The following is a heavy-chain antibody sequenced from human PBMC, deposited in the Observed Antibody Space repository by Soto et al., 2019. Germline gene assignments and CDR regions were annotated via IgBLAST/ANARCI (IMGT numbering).Heavy chain of an antibody. D-gene: IGHD3-3*01. CDR1: GLSFASFA. CDR2: ISGSDGKT. J-gene: IGHJ4*02. V-gene: IGHV3-23*01. CDR3: AKWSYLDY. Sequence: GGSLRLSCTTSGLSFASFAMTWVRQAPGKGLEWVATISGSDGKTYYADSVKGRFSISRDTSRNTLYLQMNSLRADDTAIYYCAKWSYLDYWGQGTRVTVSS.